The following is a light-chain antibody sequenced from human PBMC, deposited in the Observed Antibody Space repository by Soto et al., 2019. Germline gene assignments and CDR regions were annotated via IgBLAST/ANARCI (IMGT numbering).Light chain of an antibody. CDR2: DVS. J-gene: IGKJ5*01. CDR1: QGVTTN. CDR3: KQYNNWPFS. Sequence: EIVMTQSPGTLSVSPGERATLSCRAGQGVTTNFAWYQQKSGQSPRLLIYDVSIRATGVPARFSGTGSETDFTLTISGLQSEDSAVYFCKQYNNWPFSFGQGTRLEIK. V-gene: IGKV3-15*01.